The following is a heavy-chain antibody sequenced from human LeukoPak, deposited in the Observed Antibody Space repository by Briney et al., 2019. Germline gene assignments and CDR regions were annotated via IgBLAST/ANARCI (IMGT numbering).Heavy chain of an antibody. J-gene: IGHJ4*02. CDR1: GGSFSGYY. CDR3: ARPGWATALGY. D-gene: IGHD5-24*01. CDR2: INHSGST. V-gene: IGHV4-34*01. Sequence: PSETLSLTCAVYGGSFSGYYWSWIRQPPGKGLEWIGEINHSGSTNYNPSLKSRVTISVDTSKNQFSLKLSSVTAADTAVYYCARPGWATALGYWGQGTLVTVSS.